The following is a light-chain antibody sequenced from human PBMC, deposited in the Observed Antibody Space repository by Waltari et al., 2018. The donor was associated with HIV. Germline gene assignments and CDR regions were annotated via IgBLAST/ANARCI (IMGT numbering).Light chain of an antibody. Sequence: QSVLTQPPSVSAAPRQRVTISCSGSRPNIGNNAVNWYQQLPGKAPKPLIYYDNLLPSGVSARFSGSKSGTSASLAISGLHSDDEADYYCAAWDDSLHGYVFGPGTKVTV. J-gene: IGLJ1*01. V-gene: IGLV1-36*01. CDR1: RPNIGNNA. CDR2: YDN. CDR3: AAWDDSLHGYV.